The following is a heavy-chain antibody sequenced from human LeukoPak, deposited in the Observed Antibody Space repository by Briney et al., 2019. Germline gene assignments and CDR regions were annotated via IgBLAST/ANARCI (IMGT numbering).Heavy chain of an antibody. Sequence: SETLSLTCTVSGGSLSSFYWSWFRQPAGKGLEWIGRTYSSGSTNYNPSLKSRLTMSVDTSKNQFSLRLSSVTAADTAVYYCARVLGWAGFDYWGQGTLVTVSS. CDR3: ARVLGWAGFDY. V-gene: IGHV4-4*07. D-gene: IGHD6-19*01. CDR2: TYSSGST. J-gene: IGHJ4*02. CDR1: GGSLSSFY.